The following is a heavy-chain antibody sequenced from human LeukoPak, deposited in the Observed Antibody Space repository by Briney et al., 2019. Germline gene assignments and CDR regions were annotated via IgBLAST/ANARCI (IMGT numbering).Heavy chain of an antibody. CDR3: ARWGYSYGRMCFDP. Sequence: GASVKVSCKASGGTFSSYAISWVRQAPGQGLEWMGGIIPIFGTANYAQKFQGRVTITADESTSTAYMELSSLRSEDTAVYYCARWGYSYGRMCFDPWGQGTLVTVSS. CDR2: IIPIFGTA. V-gene: IGHV1-69*13. CDR1: GGTFSSYA. J-gene: IGHJ5*02. D-gene: IGHD5-18*01.